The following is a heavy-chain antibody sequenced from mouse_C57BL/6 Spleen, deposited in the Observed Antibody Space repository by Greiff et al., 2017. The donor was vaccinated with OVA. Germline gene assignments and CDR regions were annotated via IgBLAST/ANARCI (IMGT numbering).Heavy chain of an antibody. CDR3: GRQGITTVVAKYFDV. J-gene: IGHJ1*03. CDR1: GFTFSDYG. CDR2: ISSGSSTI. D-gene: IGHD1-1*01. Sequence: EVMLVESGGGLVKPGGSPKLSCAASGFTFSDYGMHWVRQAPEKGLEWVAYISSGSSTIYYADTVKGRFTISRDNAKNTLFLQMTSLRSEDTAMYYCGRQGITTVVAKYFDVWGTGTSVTVSS. V-gene: IGHV5-17*01.